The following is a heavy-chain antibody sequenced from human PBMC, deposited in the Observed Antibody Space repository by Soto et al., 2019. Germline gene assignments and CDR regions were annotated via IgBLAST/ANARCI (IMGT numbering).Heavy chain of an antibody. CDR3: AALTAGPLY. Sequence: EVQVVESGGGLVQRGGSLRLSCAASGFAFVSYSMTWVRQAPGKGLEWVANINQDGTRKYYVDSVKGRFTISRDNAQNSLYLQMNSLTVEDTAGYYCAALTAGPLYWGQGTPITVSS. D-gene: IGHD2-21*02. CDR2: INQDGTRK. J-gene: IGHJ4*02. V-gene: IGHV3-7*02. CDR1: GFAFVSYS.